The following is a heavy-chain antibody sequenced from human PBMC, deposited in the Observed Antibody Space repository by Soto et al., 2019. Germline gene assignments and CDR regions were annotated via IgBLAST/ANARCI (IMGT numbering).Heavy chain of an antibody. CDR1: GFTFSSYG. CDR2: ILYDGSKK. Sequence: QVQLVESGGGVVQPGRSLRLSCAASGFTFSSYGMHWVRQAPGKGLEWVAGILYDGSKKYYADSVKGRFTISRDNSKNTLYLQMSSLSAEDTALYFCVKDGSSGWPYFDDMDVWGQGTKVTVSS. V-gene: IGHV3-30*18. D-gene: IGHD6-19*01. CDR3: VKDGSSGWPYFDDMDV. J-gene: IGHJ6*02.